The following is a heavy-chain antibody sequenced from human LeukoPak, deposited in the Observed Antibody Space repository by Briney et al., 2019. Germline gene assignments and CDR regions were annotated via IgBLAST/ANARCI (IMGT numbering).Heavy chain of an antibody. CDR2: IIPIFGTA. CDR1: GGTFSSYA. V-gene: IGHV1-69*13. D-gene: IGHD1-26*01. J-gene: IGHJ4*02. CDR3: ARGFYSGSWPFDY. Sequence: SVKVSCKASGGTFSSYAISWVRQAPGQGLEWMGGIIPIFGTANYAQKFQGRVTITADESTGTAYMELSSLRSEDTAVYYCARGFYSGSWPFDYWGQGTLVTVTS.